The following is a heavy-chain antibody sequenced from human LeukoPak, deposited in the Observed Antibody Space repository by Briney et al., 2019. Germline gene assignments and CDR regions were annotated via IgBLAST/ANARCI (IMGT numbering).Heavy chain of an antibody. Sequence: ASVKVSCKASGYTFTSYGISWVRQAPGQGLEWMGRISAYNGNTNYAQNLQGRVTMTTDTSTSTAYMEMRSLRSDDTVVYYCARDGGPLRYFDWLSSPHNWFDPWGQGTLVTVSS. D-gene: IGHD3-9*01. CDR1: GYTFTSYG. J-gene: IGHJ5*02. V-gene: IGHV1-18*01. CDR3: ARDGGPLRYFDWLSSPHNWFDP. CDR2: ISAYNGNT.